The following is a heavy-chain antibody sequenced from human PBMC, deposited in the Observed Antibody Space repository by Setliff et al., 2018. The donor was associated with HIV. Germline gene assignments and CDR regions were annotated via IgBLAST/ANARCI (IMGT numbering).Heavy chain of an antibody. Sequence: SETLSLTCAVSGYSISSGYYWGWIRQPPGKGLEWIGSIYHSGGTYYNPSLKSRVTISVDTSRNQFSLKLSSVTAADTAVYYCARMYSGYDWSPAGARTRYFDYWGQGTLVTVSS. CDR3: ARMYSGYDWSPAGARTRYFDY. D-gene: IGHD5-12*01. J-gene: IGHJ4*02. V-gene: IGHV4-38-2*01. CDR2: IYHSGGT. CDR1: GYSISSGYY.